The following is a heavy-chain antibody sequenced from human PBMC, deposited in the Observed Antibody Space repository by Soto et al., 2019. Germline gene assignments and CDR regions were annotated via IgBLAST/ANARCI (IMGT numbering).Heavy chain of an antibody. V-gene: IGHV2-5*02. Sequence: QNPLKGVGPTPGETHPAPKLTCNFSWVSLKNKGGGWGRIRQPPGKALEWLALLYWDDDEGYSPSLKSRLTISKDTSKNQVVLTVTNMDPVDTATYYCAHRPRGYSYYFDYWGQGTLVTVSS. J-gene: IGHJ4*02. CDR2: LYWDDDE. D-gene: IGHD5-18*01. CDR1: WVSLKNKGGG. CDR3: AHRPRGYSYYFDY.